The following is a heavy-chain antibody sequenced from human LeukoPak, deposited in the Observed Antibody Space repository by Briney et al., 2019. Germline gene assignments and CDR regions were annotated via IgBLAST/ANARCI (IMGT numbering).Heavy chain of an antibody. V-gene: IGHV3-23*01. J-gene: IGHJ6*03. D-gene: IGHD2-15*01. CDR3: AKVLSPGGYCYYMDV. CDR2: ISGSGGST. Sequence: GGSLRLSCAASGFTFSSYAMSWVRQAPGKGLEWVSAISGSGGSTYYADSVKGRFTISRDNSKNTLYLQMNSLRAEDTAVYYCAKVLSPGGYCYYMDVWGKGTTVTVSS. CDR1: GFTFSSYA.